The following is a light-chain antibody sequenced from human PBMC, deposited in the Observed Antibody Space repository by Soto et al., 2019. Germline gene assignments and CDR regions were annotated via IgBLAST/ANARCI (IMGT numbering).Light chain of an antibody. J-gene: IGKJ1*01. CDR2: AAS. V-gene: IGKV1-5*01. Sequence: DIQMTQSPSTLSASVGDRVTITCRASQSISSWLAWYQQKPGKAPKLLIYAASSLESGVPSRFSGSGSGTEFTLTISSLQTDDFASYYCQQYDSYSWTFXQGTKVDIK. CDR1: QSISSW. CDR3: QQYDSYSWT.